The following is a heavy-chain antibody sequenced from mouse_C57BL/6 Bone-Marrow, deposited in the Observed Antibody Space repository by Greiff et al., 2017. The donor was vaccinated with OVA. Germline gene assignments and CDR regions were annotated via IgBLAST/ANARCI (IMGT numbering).Heavy chain of an antibody. CDR2: ISDGGSYT. Sequence: EVKLVESGGGLVKPGGSLKLSCAASGFTFSSYAMSWVRQTPEKRLEWVATISDGGSYTYYLDNVKGRFTISRDTAKNTLYLQMSHLKAEDTAMYYCASLITTIVEENYFDYWGQGTTLTVSS. J-gene: IGHJ2*01. D-gene: IGHD1-1*01. V-gene: IGHV5-4*03. CDR3: ASLITTIVEENYFDY. CDR1: GFTFSSYA.